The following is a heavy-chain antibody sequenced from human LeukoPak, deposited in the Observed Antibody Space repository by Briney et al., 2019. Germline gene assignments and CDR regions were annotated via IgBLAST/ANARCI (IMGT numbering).Heavy chain of an antibody. CDR3: ARDHDVSTAYSFDL. V-gene: IGHV1-2*02. CDR2: MNPNSGDT. CDR1: GYTFTGFY. D-gene: IGHD3-9*01. Sequence: GASVKVSCKALGYTFTGFYIHWVRQAPGQGLEWMGWMNPNSGDTNYAQNLQGRVTMTRDTSISTAYMELSRLTSDDTAVYYCARDHDVSTAYSFDLWGQGTLVTVSS. J-gene: IGHJ5*02.